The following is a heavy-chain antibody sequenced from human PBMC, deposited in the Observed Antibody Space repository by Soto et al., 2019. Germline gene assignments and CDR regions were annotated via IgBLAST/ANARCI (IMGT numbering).Heavy chain of an antibody. J-gene: IGHJ4*02. CDR3: ARLAPPGYCSSTSCYAYFDY. D-gene: IGHD2-2*03. CDR2: IYYSGST. Sequence: SETLSLTCNVSGFSISSGFYWGWIRQPPGKGLEWIGSIYYSGSTYYNPSLKSRVTISVDTSKNQFSLKLSSVTAADTAVYYCARLAPPGYCSSTSCYAYFDYWGQGTLVTVSS. CDR1: GFSISSGFY. V-gene: IGHV4-39*01.